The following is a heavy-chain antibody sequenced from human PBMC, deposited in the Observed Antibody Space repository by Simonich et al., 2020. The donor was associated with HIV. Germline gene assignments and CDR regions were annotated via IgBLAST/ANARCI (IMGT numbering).Heavy chain of an antibody. V-gene: IGHV4-34*01. Sequence: QVQLQQWGAGLLKPSETLSLTCAVYGGSFSGYYWSWIRQPPGKGLEGIGEINHSGSTNYNPSLKSRVTISVVTSKNQFSLKLSSVTAADTAVYYCARLTAGGLGEYFQHWGQGTLVTVSS. CDR3: ARLTAGGLGEYFQH. CDR2: INHSGST. D-gene: IGHD6-13*01. J-gene: IGHJ1*01. CDR1: GGSFSGYY.